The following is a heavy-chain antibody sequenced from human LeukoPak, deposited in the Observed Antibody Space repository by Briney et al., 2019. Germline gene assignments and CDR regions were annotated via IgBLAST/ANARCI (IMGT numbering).Heavy chain of an antibody. J-gene: IGHJ6*03. CDR3: ARVGHYYGSGSSYTYYYYYMDV. D-gene: IGHD3-10*01. CDR2: MNPNNGNK. CDR1: GYTFTSYD. V-gene: IGHV1-8*03. Sequence: ASVKVSCKASGYTFTSYDINWVRQATGQGLEWMGWMNPNNGNKAYAQKFQGRVTITRNTSISTAYMELSSLRPEDTALYYCARVGHYYGSGSSYTYYYYYMDVWGKGTAVTVSS.